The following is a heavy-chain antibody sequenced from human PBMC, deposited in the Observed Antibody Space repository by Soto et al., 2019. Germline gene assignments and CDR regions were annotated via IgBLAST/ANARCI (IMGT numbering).Heavy chain of an antibody. Sequence: PLRLSCAASGFTFSGYGMHWVREAPGEGLVWVALISYDGSNKYYADSVKGRFTISRDNSKNTLYLQMNSLRGEDTAVYYCAKDRLRGGFLTTATTNGMDVWGQGTTVTVSS. CDR2: ISYDGSNK. CDR3: AKDRLRGGFLTTATTNGMDV. J-gene: IGHJ6*02. D-gene: IGHD1-26*01. V-gene: IGHV3-30*18. CDR1: GFTFSGYG.